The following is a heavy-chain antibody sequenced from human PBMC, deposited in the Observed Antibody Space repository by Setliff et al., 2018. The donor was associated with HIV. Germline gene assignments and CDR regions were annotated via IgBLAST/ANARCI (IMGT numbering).Heavy chain of an antibody. Sequence: KTSETLSLTCAVSSYSISSGYYWTWIRQPPGKGLEWIGEIDHSGSTKYHASLKSRVTISIDTSKNQISLKLSSVTAADTAVYYCARGLNYYGSGSYLPLGYWGQGTLVTVSS. D-gene: IGHD3-10*01. CDR3: ARGLNYYGSGSYLPLGY. J-gene: IGHJ4*02. CDR2: IDHSGST. CDR1: SYSISSGYY. V-gene: IGHV4-38-2*01.